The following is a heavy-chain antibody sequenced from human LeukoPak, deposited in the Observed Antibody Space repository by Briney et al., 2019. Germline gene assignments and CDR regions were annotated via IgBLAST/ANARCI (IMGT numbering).Heavy chain of an antibody. V-gene: IGHV3-30*02. CDR2: IRYDGSNK. Sequence: GGSLRLSCAASGFSFSSCGMNWVRQAPGKGLEWVAFIRYDGSNKYYVDSVEGRFTISRDNSKNTLYLQMNSLRTEDTAVYYCAKEWQLSYSGTFHIDHWGQGTLVTVSS. CDR3: AKEWQLSYSGTFHIDH. J-gene: IGHJ4*02. CDR1: GFSFSSCG. D-gene: IGHD1-26*01.